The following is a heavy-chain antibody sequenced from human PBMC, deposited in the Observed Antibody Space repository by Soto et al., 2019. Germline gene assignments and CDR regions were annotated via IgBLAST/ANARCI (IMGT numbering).Heavy chain of an antibody. J-gene: IGHJ4*02. Sequence: VGFLRLCCAASGFTFGDYYISWIRQAPGKGLGWVSYISSSGSTIYYADSVKGRFTISRDNAKNSLYLQMNSLRSEDTAVYYCATGQIVVPAAMFDYWGQGTLVTVSS. V-gene: IGHV3-11*01. CDR3: ATGQIVVPAAMFDY. CDR1: GFTFGDYY. D-gene: IGHD2-2*01. CDR2: ISSSGSTI.